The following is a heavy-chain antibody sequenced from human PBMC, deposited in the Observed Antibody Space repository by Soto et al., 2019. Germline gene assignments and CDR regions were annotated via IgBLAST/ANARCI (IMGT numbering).Heavy chain of an antibody. CDR1: GGTFSSYA. J-gene: IGHJ4*02. CDR2: IIPIFGTA. V-gene: IGHV1-69*13. Sequence: GASVKVSCKASGGTFSSYAISWVRQAPGQGLEWMGGIIPIFGTANYAQKFQGRVTITADESTSTAYMELSSLRSEDTAVYYCARGWYCSSTSCSYFDYRGQGTLVTVSS. D-gene: IGHD2-2*01. CDR3: ARGWYCSSTSCSYFDY.